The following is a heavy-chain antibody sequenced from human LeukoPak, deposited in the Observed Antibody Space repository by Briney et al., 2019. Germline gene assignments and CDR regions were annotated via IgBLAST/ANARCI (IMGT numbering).Heavy chain of an antibody. CDR2: INHSGST. J-gene: IGHJ4*02. V-gene: IGHV4-34*01. D-gene: IGHD3-3*01. Sequence: PSETLSLTCAVYGGSFSGYYWSWIRQPPGKGLEWIGEINHSGSTNYNPSLKSRVTISVDTSKNQFSLKLSPVTAAGTAGYYCAGGLPLEWLIYPALGDDYWGQGTLVTVSS. CDR1: GGSFSGYY. CDR3: AGGLPLEWLIYPALGDDY.